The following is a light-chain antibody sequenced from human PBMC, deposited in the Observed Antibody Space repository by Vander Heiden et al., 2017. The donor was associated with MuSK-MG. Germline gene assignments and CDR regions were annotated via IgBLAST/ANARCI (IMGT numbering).Light chain of an antibody. J-gene: IGLJ2*01. Sequence: QSALTQPRSVSGSPGQSVTISCTGTSSDVGGYHYVSWYQQHPGKAPNLMIYDVSKRPSGGPDRLSGSKSGNTASLTISGLQAEDEADYYCCSYAGSYTAGVVFGGGTKLTVL. CDR1: SSDVGGYHY. CDR3: CSYAGSYTAGVV. CDR2: DVS. V-gene: IGLV2-11*01.